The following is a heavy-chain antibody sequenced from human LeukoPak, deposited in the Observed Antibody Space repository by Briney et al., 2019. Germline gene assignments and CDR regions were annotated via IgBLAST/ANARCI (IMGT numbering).Heavy chain of an antibody. D-gene: IGHD6-19*01. J-gene: IGHJ6*03. V-gene: IGHV4-34*01. CDR2: INHSGST. Sequence: SETLSLTCAVYGGSFSGYYWSWIRQPPGKGLEWIGEINHSGSTKYNPSLKSRVTISVDTSKNQFSPILSSVTAADTAVYYCARGASGWSSSYYYYYMDVWDKGTTVTVSS. CDR1: GGSFSGYY. CDR3: ARGASGWSSSYYYYYMDV.